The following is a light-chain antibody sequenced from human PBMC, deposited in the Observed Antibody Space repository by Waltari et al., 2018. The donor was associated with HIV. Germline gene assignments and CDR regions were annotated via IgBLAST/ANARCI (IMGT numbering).Light chain of an antibody. CDR1: SSDIGGYNY. CDR2: DVS. J-gene: IGLJ1*01. CDR3: SSYTSSSTLGV. Sequence: QSALPQPASVSGSPGQSLTIPCPRTSSDIGGYNYVSWYQQHPGKAPKLMISDVSHRPSGVSNRFSGSKSGNTAALTISGLQAEDEADYYCSSYTSSSTLGVFGSGTKVTVL. V-gene: IGLV2-14*03.